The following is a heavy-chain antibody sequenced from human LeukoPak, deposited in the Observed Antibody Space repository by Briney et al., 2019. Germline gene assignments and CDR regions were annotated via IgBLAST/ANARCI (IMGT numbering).Heavy chain of an antibody. D-gene: IGHD3-16*01. CDR1: GYTFTSYG. J-gene: IGHJ6*03. Sequence: GASVKVSCKASGYTFTSYGISWVRQAPGQGLEWMGWISPYNGNTNYAQKLQGRVTMTTDTSTSTAYMELSSLRSEDTAVYYCARSVWGGKINQLYYYYYYYMDVWGKGTTVTVSS. V-gene: IGHV1-18*01. CDR2: ISPYNGNT. CDR3: ARSVWGGKINQLYYYYYYYMDV.